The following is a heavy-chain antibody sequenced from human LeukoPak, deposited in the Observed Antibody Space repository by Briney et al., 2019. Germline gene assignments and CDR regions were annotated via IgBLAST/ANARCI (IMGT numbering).Heavy chain of an antibody. CDR1: GGTFSSYA. J-gene: IGHJ3*02. CDR2: IIPIFGTA. Sequence: GASVKVSCKASGGTFSSYAISWVRQAPGQGLEWMGGIIPIFGTANYAQKFQGRVTITADKSTSTAYMELSSLRSEDTAVYYCARTYGGNLNDAFDIWGQGTMVTVSS. V-gene: IGHV1-69*06. CDR3: ARTYGGNLNDAFDI. D-gene: IGHD4-23*01.